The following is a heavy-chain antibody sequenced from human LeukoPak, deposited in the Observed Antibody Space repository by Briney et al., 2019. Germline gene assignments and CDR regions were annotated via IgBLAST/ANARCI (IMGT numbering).Heavy chain of an antibody. D-gene: IGHD7-27*01. CDR2: IIPIFGTA. CDR3: ARGLGTNFDY. V-gene: IGHV1-69*13. CDR1: GYTFTSYG. Sequence: ASVKVSCKASGYTFTSYGISWVRQAPGQGLEWMGGIIPIFGTANYAQKFQGRVTITADESTSTAYMELSSLRSEDTAVYYCARGLGTNFDYWGQGTLVTVSS. J-gene: IGHJ4*02.